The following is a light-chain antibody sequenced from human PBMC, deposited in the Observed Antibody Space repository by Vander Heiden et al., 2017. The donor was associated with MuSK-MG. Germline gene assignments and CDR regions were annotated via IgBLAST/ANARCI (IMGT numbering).Light chain of an antibody. V-gene: IGKV3-11*01. Sequence: EIVLTQSPATLSLSPGQSATRFCRASQSVSNYLVWYQQKPGQAPRFLIYDASNRASGIPARFSGSGSGTVFILTIDSLEPEDFAVYYCQQRSNFITFGQGTRLEIQ. CDR1: QSVSNY. J-gene: IGKJ5*01. CDR2: DAS. CDR3: QQRSNFIT.